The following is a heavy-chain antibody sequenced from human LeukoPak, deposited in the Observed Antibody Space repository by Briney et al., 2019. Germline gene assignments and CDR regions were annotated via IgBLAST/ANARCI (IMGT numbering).Heavy chain of an antibody. Sequence: GASVKVSCKASGGTFSSYAISWVRQAPGQGLEWMGGIIPIFGTANYAQKFQGRVTITADESTSTAYMELSSLRSEDTAVYRCARDRAYSSSYYNYYMDVWGKGTTVTVSS. J-gene: IGHJ6*03. CDR2: IIPIFGTA. V-gene: IGHV1-69*13. CDR3: ARDRAYSSSYYNYYMDV. D-gene: IGHD6-6*01. CDR1: GGTFSSYA.